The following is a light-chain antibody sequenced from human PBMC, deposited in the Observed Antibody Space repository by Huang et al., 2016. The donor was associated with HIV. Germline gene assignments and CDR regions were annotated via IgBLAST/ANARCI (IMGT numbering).Light chain of an antibody. CDR2: DAS. J-gene: IGKJ5*01. V-gene: IGKV3-11*01. CDR3: QQRSNWPS. Sequence: EIVLTQSPATLSLSPGERATLSCRASQSLTTLFAWYQHKPGQVPRLLIYDASKRATCIPARFSGSGSGTDFTLTISSLEPEDFAVYYCQQRSNWPSFGQGTRLEIK. CDR1: QSLTTL.